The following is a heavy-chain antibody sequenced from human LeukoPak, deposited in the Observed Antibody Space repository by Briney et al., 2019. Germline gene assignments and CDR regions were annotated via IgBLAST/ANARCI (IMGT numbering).Heavy chain of an antibody. V-gene: IGHV4-59*11. CDR3: ARAIPYEGFDY. J-gene: IGHJ4*02. Sequence: PSETLSLTCTVSGGSISSHYWSWIRQPPGKGLEWIGYIYYSGSTNYNPSLKSRVTTSVDTSKNQFSLKLSSVTAADTAVYYCARAIPYEGFDYWGQGTLVTVSS. CDR2: IYYSGST. D-gene: IGHD3-22*01. CDR1: GGSISSHY.